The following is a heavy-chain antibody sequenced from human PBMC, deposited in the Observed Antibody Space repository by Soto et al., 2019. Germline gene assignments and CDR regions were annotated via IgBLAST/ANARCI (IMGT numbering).Heavy chain of an antibody. CDR3: TTLFEY. CDR2: IDRVGTGT. CDR1: GFTFKRYW. J-gene: IGHJ4*02. V-gene: IGHV3-74*01. Sequence: SLRLSWAASGFTFKRYWMHWLRQGPGKGLVWVSRIDRVGTGTSYSESVRGRFTISRDNADNILYLQLNSLRAEDTAVYYCTTLFEYWGQGILVTVCS.